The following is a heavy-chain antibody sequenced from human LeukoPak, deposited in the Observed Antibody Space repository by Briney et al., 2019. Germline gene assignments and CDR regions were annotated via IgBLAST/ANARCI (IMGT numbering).Heavy chain of an antibody. CDR1: GFTFSSNY. CDR3: ARGWELPDAFDI. V-gene: IGHV3-66*01. D-gene: IGHD1-26*01. Sequence: PGGSLRLSCAASGFTFSSNYMSWVRQAPGKGLEWVSVIYSGGSTYYADSVKGRFTISRDNSKNTRYLQMNSLRAEDTAVYYCARGWELPDAFDIWGQGTMVTVSS. CDR2: IYSGGST. J-gene: IGHJ3*02.